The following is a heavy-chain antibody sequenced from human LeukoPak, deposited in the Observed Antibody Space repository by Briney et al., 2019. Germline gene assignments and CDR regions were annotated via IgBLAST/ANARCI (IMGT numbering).Heavy chain of an antibody. CDR3: ARNGAAGAWFWFDP. CDR2: VYYAGIT. Sequence: SETLSLTCTVSGDSIGTYYWSWIRRPPGKGLEWIGHVYYAGITDYNPSLQSRVTISVDPSRNQLSLKLNSVTAADTAVYYCARNGAAGAWFWFDPWGQGTLVTVSS. J-gene: IGHJ5*02. V-gene: IGHV4-59*01. D-gene: IGHD4/OR15-4a*01. CDR1: GDSIGTYY.